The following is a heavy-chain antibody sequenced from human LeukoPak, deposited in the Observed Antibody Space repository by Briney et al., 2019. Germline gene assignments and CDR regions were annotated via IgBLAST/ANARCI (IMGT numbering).Heavy chain of an antibody. CDR2: IYHSGGT. CDR3: ARVWRDYYDSSGTLDY. V-gene: IGHV4-4*02. J-gene: IGHJ4*02. Sequence: ASGTLSLTCAVSGGSISSSNWWSWVRQPPGKGLEWIGEIYHSGGTNYNPSLKSRVTISVDKSKNQFSLKLSSVTAADTAVYYCARVWRDYYDSSGTLDYWGQGTLVTVSS. D-gene: IGHD3-22*01. CDR1: GGSISSSNW.